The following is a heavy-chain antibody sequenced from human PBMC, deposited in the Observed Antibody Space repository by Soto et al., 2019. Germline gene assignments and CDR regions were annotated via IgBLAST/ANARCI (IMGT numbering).Heavy chain of an antibody. CDR3: AKDLRISPILIIGGDAFDL. J-gene: IGHJ3*01. Sequence: GGSLRLSCAASGFSFSNYAMNWVRQAPGKRLEWVSSLSGSGDYTHYAESVKGRFTISRDISKNTLYLQMSSLRVEDTAVYFCAKDLRISPILIIGGDAFDLWGQGTMVTVSS. V-gene: IGHV3-23*01. D-gene: IGHD2-8*01. CDR2: LSGSGDYT. CDR1: GFSFSNYA.